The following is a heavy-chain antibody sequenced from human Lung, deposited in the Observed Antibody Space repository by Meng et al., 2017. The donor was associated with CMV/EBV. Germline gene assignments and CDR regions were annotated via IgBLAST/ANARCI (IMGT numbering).Heavy chain of an antibody. CDR2: ISSTSRYI. CDR3: AGAFRGGYYTNDY. Sequence: GEXXKISCATSGFTFSSYSMNWVRQAPGKGLEWVSFISSTSRYIFYADSVKGRFTISRDNAKNSVYIQMNSLRVEDTAVYYCAGAFRGGYYTNDYCGQGTLVTVSS. CDR1: GFTFSSYS. J-gene: IGHJ4*02. V-gene: IGHV3-21*01. D-gene: IGHD3-3*01.